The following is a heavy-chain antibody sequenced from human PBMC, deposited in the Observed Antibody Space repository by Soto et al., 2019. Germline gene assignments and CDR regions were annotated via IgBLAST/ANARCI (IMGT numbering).Heavy chain of an antibody. CDR1: GGSISSGGYY. V-gene: IGHV4-31*03. CDR3: ARGEDCTNGVCYNSFNVY. CDR2: IYYSGST. D-gene: IGHD2-8*01. J-gene: IGHJ4*02. Sequence: SETLSLTCTVSGGSISSGGYYWSWIRQHPGKGLEWIGYIYYSGSTYYNPSLKSRVTISVDTSKNQFSLKLSSVTAADTAVYYCARGEDCTNGVCYNSFNVYWGQGTLVTVSS.